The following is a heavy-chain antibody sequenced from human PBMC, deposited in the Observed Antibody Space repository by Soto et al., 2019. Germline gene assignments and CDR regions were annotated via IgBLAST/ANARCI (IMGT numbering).Heavy chain of an antibody. D-gene: IGHD3-3*01. CDR2: INPSGGST. Sequence: QVQLVQSGAEVKKPGASVKVSCKASGYTFTSYYMHWVRQAPGQGLEWMGIINPSGGSTSYAQKFEGRVTMTRDTSTSTVYMELSSLRSEDTAVYYCARSLPIIPFDPWGQGTLVTVSS. CDR3: ARSLPIIPFDP. J-gene: IGHJ5*02. CDR1: GYTFTSYY. V-gene: IGHV1-46*01.